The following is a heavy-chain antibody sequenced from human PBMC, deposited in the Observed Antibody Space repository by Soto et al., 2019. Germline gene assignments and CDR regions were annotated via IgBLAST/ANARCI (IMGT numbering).Heavy chain of an antibody. CDR3: ASHGITGTWVYYYGMDV. D-gene: IGHD1-7*01. J-gene: IGHJ6*02. CDR1: GGTFSSYA. Sequence: QVQLVQSGAEVKKPGSSVKVSCKASGGTFSSYAISWVRQAPGQGLEWMGGIIPIFGTANYAQKFQGRVTPTADESTSTADMELSSLRSEDTAVYYCASHGITGTWVYYYGMDVWGQGTTVTVSS. CDR2: IIPIFGTA. V-gene: IGHV1-69*12.